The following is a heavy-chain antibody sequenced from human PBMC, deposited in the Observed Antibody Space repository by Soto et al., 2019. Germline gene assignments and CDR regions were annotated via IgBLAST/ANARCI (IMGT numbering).Heavy chain of an antibody. D-gene: IGHD3-16*01. V-gene: IGHV1-2*02. J-gene: IGHJ4*02. CDR3: TKGATSPFDS. Sequence: ASVKVSCKTSGYTFTGYYIHWVRQAPVQGLERMGWIDPNSGGTNYAQKFQGRVTMTRDTSISTAYMELSRLTSDDTAIYYCTKGATSPFDSWGQGTRVTVSS. CDR2: IDPNSGGT. CDR1: GYTFTGYY.